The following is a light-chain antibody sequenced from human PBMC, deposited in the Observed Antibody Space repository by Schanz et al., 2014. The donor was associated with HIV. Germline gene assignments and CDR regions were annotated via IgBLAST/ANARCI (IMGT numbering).Light chain of an antibody. CDR3: QQYNTYSRT. J-gene: IGKJ1*01. V-gene: IGKV1-5*03. Sequence: DIQMTQSPSTLSASVGDRVTITCRASQSIGSWLAWYQQRPGEAPKLLIYKTSGLESGVPSRFSGSGSGTEFTLTINSLQPDDFATYYGQQYNTYSRTFGPGTKV. CDR2: KTS. CDR1: QSIGSW.